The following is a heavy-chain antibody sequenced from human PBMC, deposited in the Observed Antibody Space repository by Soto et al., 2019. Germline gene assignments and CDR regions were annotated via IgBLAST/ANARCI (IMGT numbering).Heavy chain of an antibody. V-gene: IGHV3-23*01. J-gene: IGHJ5*02. CDR3: ATAYYDSRGFQDR. Sequence: EVQLLESGGALVEPGGSLRLSCATSGFTFSNYVMTWVRQAPGSGLEWVSSISDGGDGTSYADSVKGRFTISRDNSEKTLYLQMNSLRAEDTATYFCATAYYDSRGFQDRWGQGTLVTVSS. D-gene: IGHD3-22*01. CDR2: ISDGGDGT. CDR1: GFTFSNYV.